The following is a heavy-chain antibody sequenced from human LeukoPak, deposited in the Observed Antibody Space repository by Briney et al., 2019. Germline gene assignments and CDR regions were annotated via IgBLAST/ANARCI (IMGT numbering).Heavy chain of an antibody. Sequence: PSGTLSLTCAVSGASISSSNWWSWVRQPPGKGLEWIGEIYHSGSTNYNPSLNPSLKSRVTISVDTSKNQFSLKLSSVTAADTAVYYCACSGLNYSYGMDVWGQGTTVTVSS. CDR2: IYHSGST. CDR1: GASISSSNW. CDR3: ACSGLNYSYGMDV. J-gene: IGHJ6*02. D-gene: IGHD3-10*02. V-gene: IGHV4-4*02.